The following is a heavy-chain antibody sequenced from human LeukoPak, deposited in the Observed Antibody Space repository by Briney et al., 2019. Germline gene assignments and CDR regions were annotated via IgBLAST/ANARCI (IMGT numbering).Heavy chain of an antibody. J-gene: IGHJ6*03. CDR3: AFGLGYYYYMDL. CDR1: GGTFSSYG. CDR2: IIPIFDTA. D-gene: IGHD3-10*01. V-gene: IGHV1-69*05. Sequence: SVKVSCKASGGTFSSYGISWVRQAPGQGLEWMGRIIPIFDTANYAQKFQGRVTITTDESTSTAYMELSSLRSEDTAGYYCAFGLGYYYYMDLWGKGITVTVSS.